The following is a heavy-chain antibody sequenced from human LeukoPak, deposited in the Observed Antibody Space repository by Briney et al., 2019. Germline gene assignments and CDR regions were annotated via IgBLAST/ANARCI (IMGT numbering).Heavy chain of an antibody. CDR3: GRQGRSSSWYVDY. D-gene: IGHD6-13*01. Sequence: SETLSLTCTVSGGSVRSSSYYWGWIRQPPGKGLEWIGSIYYSGNTYYNSSLKSRVTLSVDTSKNQFSLKLSSVTAADTAVYYCGRQGRSSSWYVDYWGRGTLVTVSS. V-gene: IGHV4-39*01. J-gene: IGHJ4*02. CDR2: IYYSGNT. CDR1: GGSVRSSSYY.